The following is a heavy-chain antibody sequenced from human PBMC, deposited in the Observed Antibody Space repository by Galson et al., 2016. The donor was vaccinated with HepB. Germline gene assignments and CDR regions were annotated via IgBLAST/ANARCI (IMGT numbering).Heavy chain of an antibody. Sequence: ETLSLTCTVSGGSLSSYYWSWIRQSPGKGPEWIGYIYYSGSTNYSPSLRSRVTLSIDTSKNQFSLMLTSVTAADTAMYYCARLELPFTSGFDYWGQGTLVTVSS. CDR3: ARLELPFTSGFDY. CDR1: GGSLSSYY. D-gene: IGHD3-10*01. J-gene: IGHJ4*02. CDR2: IYYSGST. V-gene: IGHV4-59*08.